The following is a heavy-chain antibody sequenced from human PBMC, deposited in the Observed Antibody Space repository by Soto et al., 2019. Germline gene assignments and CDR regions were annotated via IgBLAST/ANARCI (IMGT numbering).Heavy chain of an antibody. CDR1: GGTFSSYA. CDR2: IITIFGTA. Sequence: QVQLVQSGAEVKKPGSSVKVSCKASGGTFSSYAISWLRQAPGQGLEWMGVIITIFGTANYAQKFQGRVTITGDESTSTAYMEMSSLRSEDTAVYYCARVGPNCSGGSCFDYYYYYGMDVWGQGTTVTVSS. CDR3: ARVGPNCSGGSCFDYYYYYGMDV. V-gene: IGHV1-69*01. J-gene: IGHJ6*02. D-gene: IGHD2-15*01.